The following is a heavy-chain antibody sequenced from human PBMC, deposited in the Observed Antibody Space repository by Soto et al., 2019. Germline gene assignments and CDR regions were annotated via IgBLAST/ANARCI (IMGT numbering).Heavy chain of an antibody. CDR2: IYYSGST. V-gene: IGHV4-39*01. Sequence: WETLSLTCTVSCGSISSSSYHWGWIRQPPGKGLEWVGNIYYSGSTHYNPSLKSRVTISVDTSKNQFSLKLSSVTAADTAVYYCARVYGDADFDYWGQGTLVTVSS. CDR3: ARVYGDADFDY. CDR1: CGSISSSSYH. D-gene: IGHD4-17*01. J-gene: IGHJ4*02.